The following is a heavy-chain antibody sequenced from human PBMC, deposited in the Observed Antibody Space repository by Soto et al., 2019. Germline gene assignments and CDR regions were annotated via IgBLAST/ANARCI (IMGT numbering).Heavy chain of an antibody. Sequence: SGPTLVNPTQTLTLTCTFSGFSLSTSGMCVSWIRQPPGKALEWLARIDWDDDKYYNTSLKTRLTISKDTSKNQVVLTMTNMDPVDTATYYCARRKGYSYGFDYWGQGTLVTVSS. CDR3: ARRKGYSYGFDY. CDR2: IDWDDDK. J-gene: IGHJ4*02. V-gene: IGHV2-70*11. D-gene: IGHD5-18*01. CDR1: GFSLSTSGMC.